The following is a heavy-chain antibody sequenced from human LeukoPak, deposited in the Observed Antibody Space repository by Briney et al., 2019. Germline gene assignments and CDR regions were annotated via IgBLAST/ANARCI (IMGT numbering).Heavy chain of an antibody. Sequence: GESLKISCKSSGYSFTSYWIGWVRQMPGKGLEWMGIIYPRDSDTRYSPSLQGQVTISVDKSISTAYLQWSSLKASDTAIYYCARLTYTGSYLAPFDYWGQGTLVTVSS. CDR2: IYPRDSDT. CDR3: ARLTYTGSYLAPFDY. V-gene: IGHV5-51*01. D-gene: IGHD1-26*01. CDR1: GYSFTSYW. J-gene: IGHJ4*02.